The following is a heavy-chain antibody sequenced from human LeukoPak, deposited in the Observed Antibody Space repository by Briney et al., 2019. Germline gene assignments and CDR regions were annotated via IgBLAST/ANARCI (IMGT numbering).Heavy chain of an antibody. CDR1: GGSISTYY. CDR2: IYYSGST. Sequence: SETLSLTCSVSGGSISTYYWSWIRQPPGKGLELIGYIYYSGSTNYNPSLKSRVTISVDTSKNQFSLKLSSVTAADTAVYYCARDSYNYGSGSFDYWGQGTLVTVSS. V-gene: IGHV4-59*01. D-gene: IGHD5-18*01. CDR3: ARDSYNYGSGSFDY. J-gene: IGHJ4*02.